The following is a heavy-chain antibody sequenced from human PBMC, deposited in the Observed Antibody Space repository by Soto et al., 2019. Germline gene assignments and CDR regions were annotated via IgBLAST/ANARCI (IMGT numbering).Heavy chain of an antibody. CDR3: ARRARPDFYYMDV. CDR1: GFTLSVSA. Sequence: EVQLAESGGGLAQPGGSLRLSCAAAGFTLSVSAMDWVRQAPGKGLEYVSGISSNGVGTYYANSVQGRFTISRDNSKNTVYLQMGSLRPEDMAVYYCARRARPDFYYMDVCGKGTTVTVSS. J-gene: IGHJ6*03. CDR2: ISSNGVGT. D-gene: IGHD6-6*01. V-gene: IGHV3-64*01.